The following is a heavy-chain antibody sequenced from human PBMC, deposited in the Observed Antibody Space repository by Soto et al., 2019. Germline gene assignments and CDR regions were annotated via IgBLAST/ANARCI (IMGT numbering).Heavy chain of an antibody. D-gene: IGHD2-15*01. CDR3: ARDINCSGGSCYSLRPDY. Sequence: GGSLRLSCAASGFTFSSYGMHWVRQAPGKGLEWVAVIWYDGSNKYYADSVKGRFTISRDNSKNTLYLQMNSLRAEDTAVYYCARDINCSGGSCYSLRPDYWGQGTLVTVSS. CDR1: GFTFSSYG. CDR2: IWYDGSNK. V-gene: IGHV3-33*01. J-gene: IGHJ4*02.